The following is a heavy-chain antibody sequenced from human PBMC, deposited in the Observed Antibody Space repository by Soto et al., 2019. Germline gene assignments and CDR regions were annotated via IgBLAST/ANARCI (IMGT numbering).Heavy chain of an antibody. J-gene: IGHJ6*02. CDR1: GYTFTGDY. D-gene: IGHD3-16*01. CDR3: ARFGNGLDV. V-gene: IGHV1-2*02. CDR2: INPNSGDT. Sequence: QVQLVQSGAEVKKPGASVRVSCKAFGYTFTGDYIHWVRQAPGQGLEWMGWINPNSGDTYSAPKFQGRVTMTRDTSISKAYMELSGLRSDDTAVYYCARFGNGLDVWGQGTTVTVSS.